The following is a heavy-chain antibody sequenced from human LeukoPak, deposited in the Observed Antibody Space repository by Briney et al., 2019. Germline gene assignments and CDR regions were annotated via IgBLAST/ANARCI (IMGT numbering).Heavy chain of an antibody. D-gene: IGHD3-9*01. CDR2: INHRGST. CDR1: GGSFSGYY. CDR3: ARLGARRGLTYYYYYYYMDV. Sequence: SETLSLTCAVYGGSFSGYYWSWIRQPPGKGLEWIGEINHRGSTNYNPSLKSRVTISVDTSKNQFSLKLSSVTAADTAVYYCARLGARRGLTYYYYYYYMDVWGKGTTVTVSS. V-gene: IGHV4-34*01. J-gene: IGHJ6*03.